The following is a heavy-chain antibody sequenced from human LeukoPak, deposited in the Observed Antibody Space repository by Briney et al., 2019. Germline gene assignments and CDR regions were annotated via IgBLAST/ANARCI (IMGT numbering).Heavy chain of an antibody. CDR3: ARDYYSYSRGSWAFDI. CDR1: AFTFSSYW. D-gene: IGHD3-22*01. CDR2: IDQDGSEK. Sequence: GGSLRLSCAACAFTFSSYWMSWVRQAPGNGLEWVATIDQDGSEKYYVESMKGRITISRDTAKNSLYLQMNSLRAEDAAVYYCARDYYSYSRGSWAFDIWGQGTMVIVSS. J-gene: IGHJ3*02. V-gene: IGHV3-7*03.